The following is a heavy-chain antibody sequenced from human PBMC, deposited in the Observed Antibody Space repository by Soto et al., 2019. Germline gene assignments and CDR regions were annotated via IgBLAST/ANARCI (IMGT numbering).Heavy chain of an antibody. J-gene: IGHJ6*02. V-gene: IGHV5-10-1*01. Sequence: GESLKISCEGSGYSFSSLWISWVRQMPGKGLEWVGRIDPSDSYINYSPSFQGRVTISADKSSSTAYLQWSSLEASDTGIYYCAKRGWNYQAYHYYYGMDVWGQGTTVTVSS. CDR3: AKRGWNYQAYHYYYGMDV. CDR2: IDPSDSYI. CDR1: GYSFSSLW. D-gene: IGHD1-7*01.